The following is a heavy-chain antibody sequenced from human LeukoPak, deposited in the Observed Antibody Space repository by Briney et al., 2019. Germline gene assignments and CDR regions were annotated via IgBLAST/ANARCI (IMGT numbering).Heavy chain of an antibody. CDR1: GFTFSTYS. J-gene: IGHJ6*03. V-gene: IGHV3-48*01. Sequence: GGSLRLSCAASGFTFSTYSMNRVRQAPGKGLEWVSYISGSSGTIYYAASVKGRFTISRDNAKNSLYLQMNSLRAEDTAVYYCARRPEFGVLYYMDVWGKGTTVTVSS. D-gene: IGHD3-16*01. CDR2: ISGSSGTI. CDR3: ARRPEFGVLYYMDV.